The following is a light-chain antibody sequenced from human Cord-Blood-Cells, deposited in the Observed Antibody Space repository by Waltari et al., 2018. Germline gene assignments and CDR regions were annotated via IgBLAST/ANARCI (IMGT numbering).Light chain of an antibody. Sequence: QSALTPPASVSGSPGPSIPIPCTGTSSDGGVYTCVSWYQQHPGKAPKLMIYDVSNRPSGVSNRFSGSKSGNTASLTISGLQAEDEADYYCSSYTSSSTYVFGTGTKVTVL. J-gene: IGLJ1*01. CDR1: SSDGGVYTC. V-gene: IGLV2-14*03. CDR2: DVS. CDR3: SSYTSSSTYV.